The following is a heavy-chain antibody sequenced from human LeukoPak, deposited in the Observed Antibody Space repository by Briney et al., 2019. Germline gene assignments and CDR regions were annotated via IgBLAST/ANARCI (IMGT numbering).Heavy chain of an antibody. V-gene: IGHV1-2*02. J-gene: IGHJ5*02. Sequence: ASVKVSCKASGYTFTGYYMHWVRQAPGQGLEWMGWINPNSGGTNYAQKFQGRVTMTRDTSISTAYMELSRLRSDDTAVYYCARERYSSSWHLPFDPWGQGTLVTVSS. D-gene: IGHD6-13*01. CDR2: INPNSGGT. CDR3: ARERYSSSWHLPFDP. CDR1: GYTFTGYY.